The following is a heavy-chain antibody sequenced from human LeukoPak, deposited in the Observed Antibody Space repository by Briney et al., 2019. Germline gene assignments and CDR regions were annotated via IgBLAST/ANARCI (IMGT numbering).Heavy chain of an antibody. V-gene: IGHV3-23*01. CDR1: GFTFRYYV. Sequence: GGSLRLSCAASGFTFRYYVMSWVRQAPGKGLEWVSGISGSGDNTYYADSVKGRFTISRDNFKNTLYLQMNSLRAEDTAVYYCAKWVYCSGGSCYEGGFGFDYWGQGTLVTVSS. CDR3: AKWVYCSGGSCYEGGFGFDY. D-gene: IGHD2-15*01. CDR2: ISGSGDNT. J-gene: IGHJ4*02.